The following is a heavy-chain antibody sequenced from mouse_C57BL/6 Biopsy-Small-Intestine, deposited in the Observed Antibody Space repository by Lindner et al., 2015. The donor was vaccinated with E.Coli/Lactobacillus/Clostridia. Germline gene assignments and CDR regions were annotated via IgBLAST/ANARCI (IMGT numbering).Heavy chain of an antibody. J-gene: IGHJ2*01. CDR3: ARSLDG. CDR1: GYAFSRSW. V-gene: IGHV1-82*01. Sequence: VQLQESGPELVKPGASVKISCKASGYAFSRSWMNWVKQRPGKGLEWIGRIYPGNGDTNYIGKFKGKATLTADKSSSTAYMQLSSLTSEDSAVYFCARSLDGWGQGTTLTVSS. CDR2: IYPGNGDT.